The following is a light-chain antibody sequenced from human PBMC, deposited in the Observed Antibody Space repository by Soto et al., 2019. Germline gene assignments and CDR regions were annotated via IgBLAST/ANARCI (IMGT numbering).Light chain of an antibody. CDR1: QSISSY. V-gene: IGKV1-39*01. J-gene: IGKJ3*01. CDR3: HQSYRTHTIT. Sequence: DIQMTQSPSSLSASVGDRVTITCRASQSISSYLNWYQQKPGKAPKLLIYAASSLQSGVPSRFRGSRSGRDFTLTISILQPEDFATYYCHQSYRTHTITFGPGTKVDIK. CDR2: AAS.